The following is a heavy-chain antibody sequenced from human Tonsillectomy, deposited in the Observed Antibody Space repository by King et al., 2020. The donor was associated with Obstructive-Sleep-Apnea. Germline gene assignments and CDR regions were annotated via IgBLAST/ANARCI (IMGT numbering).Heavy chain of an antibody. CDR3: ARDNGSGSYFPFDH. CDR2: IYYSGST. Sequence: QLQESGPGLVKPSQTLSLTCTVSGGSISSGAYYWSWLRQHPGKGLEWIGYIYYSGSTYSNPSLKSRVTISVDTSKNQLSLKLSSVTAADTAVDYCARDNGSGSYFPFDHWGQGTLVTVSS. J-gene: IGHJ4*02. V-gene: IGHV4-31*03. CDR1: GGSISSGAYY. D-gene: IGHD3-10*01.